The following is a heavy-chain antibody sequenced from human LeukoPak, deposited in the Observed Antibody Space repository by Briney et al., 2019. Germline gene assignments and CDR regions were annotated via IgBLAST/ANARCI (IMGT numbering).Heavy chain of an antibody. V-gene: IGHV1-2*02. CDR1: GYTFTSYG. D-gene: IGHD4-11*01. CDR2: INPNSGGT. J-gene: IGHJ6*03. CDR3: ARDQTTVTKDYYYMDV. Sequence: ASVKVSCKASGYTFTSYGISWVRQAPGQGLEWMGWINPNSGGTNYAQKFQGRVTMTRDTSISTAYMELSRLRSDDTAVYYCARDQTTVTKDYYYMDVWGKGTTVTVSS.